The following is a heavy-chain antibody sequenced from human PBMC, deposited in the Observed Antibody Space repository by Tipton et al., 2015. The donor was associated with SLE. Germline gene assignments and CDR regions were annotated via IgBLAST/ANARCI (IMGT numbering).Heavy chain of an antibody. CDR1: GFTFICYA. J-gene: IGHJ2*01. V-gene: IGHV3-64*01. CDR3: ASLDYGDYEYFDL. D-gene: IGHD4-17*01. CDR2: ISSNGGST. Sequence: SLRLSCAASGFTFICYAMSCVRQVPGKGLEWVSAISSNGGSTYYANSVKGRFTISRDNSKNTLYLQMGSLRAEDMAVYYCASLDYGDYEYFDLWGRGTLVTVSS.